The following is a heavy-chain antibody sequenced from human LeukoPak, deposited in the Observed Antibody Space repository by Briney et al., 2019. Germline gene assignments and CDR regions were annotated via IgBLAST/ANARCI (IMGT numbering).Heavy chain of an antibody. CDR2: ISNIGSTT. Sequence: GGPLRLSCAASGLTLSNYYMSWLRQAPGKGLEWVSYISNIGSTTHHADSVKGRFTISRDNAKNSLYLQMNSLRAEDTAVYYCASDISNKGFDYWGQGTLVTVSS. CDR1: GLTLSNYY. CDR3: ASDISNKGFDY. J-gene: IGHJ4*02. V-gene: IGHV3-11*04. D-gene: IGHD3-3*02.